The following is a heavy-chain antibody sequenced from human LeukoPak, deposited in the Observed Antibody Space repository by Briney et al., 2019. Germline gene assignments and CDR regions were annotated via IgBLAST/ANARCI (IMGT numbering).Heavy chain of an antibody. CDR3: ARDRYCSGTTCYYTFDI. CDR1: GFTFSNYW. Sequence: GGSLRLSCAASGFTFSNYWLSWVRQAPGKGLEWVANIKQDGSEKYYVDSEKGRFTISRDNAKNSLYLQVNSLSAEDTAVYYCARDRYCSGTTCYYTFDIWGQGTMVTVSS. CDR2: IKQDGSEK. V-gene: IGHV3-7*01. D-gene: IGHD2-2*01. J-gene: IGHJ3*02.